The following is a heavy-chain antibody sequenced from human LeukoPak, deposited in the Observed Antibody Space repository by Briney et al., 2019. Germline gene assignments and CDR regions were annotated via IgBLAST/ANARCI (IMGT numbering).Heavy chain of an antibody. D-gene: IGHD5-12*01. Sequence: GGSLRLSYAASGFTFSSYWMSWVRQAPGKGLEWVANINQDGSEKSYVDSVKGRCTISSDNAKNSLYLQMNSLRAEDTAVYYCARGPSGYHNTGGQGTLVTVSS. V-gene: IGHV3-7*01. CDR2: INQDGSEK. J-gene: IGHJ4*02. CDR1: GFTFSSYW. CDR3: ARGPSGYHNT.